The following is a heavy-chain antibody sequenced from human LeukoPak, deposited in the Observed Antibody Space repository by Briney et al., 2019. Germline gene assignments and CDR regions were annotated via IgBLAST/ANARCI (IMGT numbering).Heavy chain of an antibody. CDR1: GGTFSSYA. CDR3: ATVDIAMVPFYY. J-gene: IGHJ4*02. Sequence: SVKVSCKASGGTFSSYAISWVRQAPGQGLEWMGGIIPIFGTANYAQKFQGRVTITADESTSTAYMELSSLRSEDTAVYYCATVDIAMVPFYYWGQGTLVTVSS. V-gene: IGHV1-69*13. CDR2: IIPIFGTA. D-gene: IGHD5-18*01.